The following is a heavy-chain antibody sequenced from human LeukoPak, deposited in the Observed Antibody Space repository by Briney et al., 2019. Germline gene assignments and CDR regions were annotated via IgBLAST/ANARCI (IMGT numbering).Heavy chain of an antibody. CDR2: MNPNSGNT. CDR3: ARVVPRDWNYYYYGMDV. V-gene: IGHV1-8*01. CDR1: GYTLTSYD. Sequence: ASVKVSCKASGYTLTSYDINWVRQATGQGLEWMGWMNPNSGNTGYAQKFQGRVTMTRNTSISTAYMELSSLRSEDTAVYYCARVVPRDWNYYYYGMDVWGQGTTVTVSS. D-gene: IGHD1-1*01. J-gene: IGHJ6*02.